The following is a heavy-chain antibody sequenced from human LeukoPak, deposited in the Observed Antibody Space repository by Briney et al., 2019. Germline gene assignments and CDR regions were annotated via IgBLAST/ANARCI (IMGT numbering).Heavy chain of an antibody. D-gene: IGHD6-13*01. V-gene: IGHV3-30-3*01. CDR1: GFTFSSYS. CDR2: ISYDGNNK. CDR3: ARDQGGTGSWYEGEGY. Sequence: GGSLRLSCAASGFTFSSYSMHWVRQAPAKGLEWVTLISYDGNNKFYADSVKGRFTISRDDSMNTVYLQMNSLRAEDTASYYCARDQGGTGSWYEGEGYWGQGTLVTVSS. J-gene: IGHJ4*02.